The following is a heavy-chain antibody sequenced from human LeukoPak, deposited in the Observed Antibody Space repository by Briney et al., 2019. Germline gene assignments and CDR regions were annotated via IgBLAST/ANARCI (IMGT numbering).Heavy chain of an antibody. V-gene: IGHV1-18*01. Sequence: GASVKVSCKASGYTFTSYGISWVRQAPGQGLEWMGWISAYNGNTNYVQNPQGRVTLTTDTSTSTAFMELRSLRSDDTAFYYCARDRVYYYDSSVDYWGQGTLVTVSS. CDR3: ARDRVYYYDSSVDY. CDR1: GYTFTSYG. J-gene: IGHJ4*02. D-gene: IGHD3-22*01. CDR2: ISAYNGNT.